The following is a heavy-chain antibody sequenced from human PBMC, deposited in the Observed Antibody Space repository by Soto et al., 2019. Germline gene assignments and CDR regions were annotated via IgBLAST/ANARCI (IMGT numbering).Heavy chain of an antibody. Sequence: QVQLVQSGAEVKEPGASVKVSCTASEYTFTGYYMHWVRQAPGQGLEWMGWINPNSGGTNYAKKFQGRVTMTRDTSRRTAYMELSRLRSDETAVYYCAKAYYYCGSCRYGAFDIWGQGTMVTVSS. V-gene: IGHV1-2*02. CDR2: INPNSGGT. J-gene: IGHJ3*02. CDR1: EYTFTGYY. CDR3: AKAYYYCGSCRYGAFDI. D-gene: IGHD3-10*01.